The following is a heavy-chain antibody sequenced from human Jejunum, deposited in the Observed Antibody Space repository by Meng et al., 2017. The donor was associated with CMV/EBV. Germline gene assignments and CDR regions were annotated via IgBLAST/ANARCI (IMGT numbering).Heavy chain of an antibody. D-gene: IGHD3-10*01. CDR3: AEIKLGITHDAFEI. CDR1: GGTFSNSA. J-gene: IGHJ3*02. Sequence: GGTFSNSAVSWVRQAPGQGLEWMGGIIPMSDTTKYAQKFKGRVTITTDESMNTAYMELSSLRSDDTAIYYCAEIKLGITHDAFEIWGQGTRVTVSS. V-gene: IGHV1-69*05. CDR2: IIPMSDTT.